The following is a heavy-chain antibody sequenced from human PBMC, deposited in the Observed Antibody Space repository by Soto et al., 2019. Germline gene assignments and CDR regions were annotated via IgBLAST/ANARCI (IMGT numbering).Heavy chain of an antibody. J-gene: IGHJ5*02. D-gene: IGHD1-26*01. Sequence: QVQLQQWGAGLLKPSETLSLTCAVYGGSFSGYYWSWIRQPPGKGLEWIGEINHSGSTNYNPSLKSRVTISVDTSKNQFSLKLSSVTAADTAVYYCARGMSDGIFPLGSWFDPWGQGTLVTVSS. CDR1: GGSFSGYY. CDR2: INHSGST. V-gene: IGHV4-34*01. CDR3: ARGMSDGIFPLGSWFDP.